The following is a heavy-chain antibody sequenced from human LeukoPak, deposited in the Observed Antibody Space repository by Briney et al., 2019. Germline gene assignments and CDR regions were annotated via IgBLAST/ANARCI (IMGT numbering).Heavy chain of an antibody. J-gene: IGHJ4*02. CDR3: ARVSWY. Sequence: PGGSLRLSCAASGFTFSSYAMHWVRQAPGKGLEWVAVISYDGSNKYYADSVKGRFTTSRDNSKNTLYLQMNSLRAEDTAVYYCARVSWYWGQGTLVTVSS. CDR2: ISYDGSNK. V-gene: IGHV3-30-3*01. CDR1: GFTFSSYA.